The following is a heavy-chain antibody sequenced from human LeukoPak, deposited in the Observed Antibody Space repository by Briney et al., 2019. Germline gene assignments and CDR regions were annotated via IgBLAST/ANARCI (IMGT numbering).Heavy chain of an antibody. V-gene: IGHV3-23*01. D-gene: IGHD6-13*01. CDR1: GFTFSSYA. J-gene: IGHJ5*02. CDR3: ARVPYSSSWHNWFDP. Sequence: GGSLRLSCAASGFTFSSYAMSWVRQAPGKGLEWVSAISGSGGSTYYADSVKGRFTISRDNAKNSLYLQMNSLRAEDTAVYYCARVPYSSSWHNWFDPWGQGTLVTVSS. CDR2: ISGSGGST.